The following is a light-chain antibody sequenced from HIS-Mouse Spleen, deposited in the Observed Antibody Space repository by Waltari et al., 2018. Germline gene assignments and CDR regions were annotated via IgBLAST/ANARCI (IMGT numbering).Light chain of an antibody. CDR3: QQYNNRSPWT. CDR2: CAA. Sequence: EIVMTQSPATLSVSPGERATLSCRASQSVSSNLSGYQQQPRQAPRPLINCAATRAACSTASFSGSGSGTKFTTPISSMQSEDFAAYYCQQYNNRSPWTFGQGTKVEIK. CDR1: QSVSSN. V-gene: IGKV3-15*01. J-gene: IGKJ1*01.